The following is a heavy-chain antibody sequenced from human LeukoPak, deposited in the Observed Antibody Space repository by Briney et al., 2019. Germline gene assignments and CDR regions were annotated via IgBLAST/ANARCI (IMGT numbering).Heavy chain of an antibody. CDR1: GYSLADVS. J-gene: IGHJ4*02. CDR2: FDPEDGET. Sequence: ASVKVSCKVSGYSLADVSLHWVRQAPGKGLEWMGGFDPEDGETVYGQKFQGRITMTEDTSIDTACMELSSLRSEDTAVYYCASDEFGYRSGWYEFWGQGTLVTVSS. CDR3: ASDEFGYRSGWYEF. D-gene: IGHD6-19*01. V-gene: IGHV1-24*01.